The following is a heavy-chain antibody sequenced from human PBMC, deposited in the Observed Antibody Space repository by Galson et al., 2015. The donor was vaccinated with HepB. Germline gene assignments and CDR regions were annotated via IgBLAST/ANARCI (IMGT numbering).Heavy chain of an antibody. J-gene: IGHJ5*02. CDR1: GYTFTGYY. D-gene: IGHD2-2*01. CDR3: ARDSDIVVVPARVGFDP. CDR2: INPNSGGT. Sequence: SVKVSCKASGYTFTGYYMHWARQAPGQGLEWMGWINPNSGGTNYAQKFQGRVTMTRDTSISTAYMELSRLRSDDTAVYYCARDSDIVVVPARVGFDPWGQGTLVTVSS. V-gene: IGHV1-2*02.